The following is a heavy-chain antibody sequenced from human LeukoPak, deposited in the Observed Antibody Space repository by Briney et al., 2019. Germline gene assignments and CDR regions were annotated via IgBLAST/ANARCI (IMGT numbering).Heavy chain of an antibody. V-gene: IGHV3-7*05. D-gene: IGHD1-7*01. CDR3: ARSSELLGPFDP. CDR2: IKQDGSEE. CDR1: GFTFSSSW. J-gene: IGHJ5*02. Sequence: GGSLRLSCEASGFTFSSSWMNWVRQAPGKGLEWVANIKQDGSEEYYVDSVKGRFTISRDNAKNSLYLQMNSLRAEDTAVYYCARSSELLGPFDPWGQGTLVTVAS.